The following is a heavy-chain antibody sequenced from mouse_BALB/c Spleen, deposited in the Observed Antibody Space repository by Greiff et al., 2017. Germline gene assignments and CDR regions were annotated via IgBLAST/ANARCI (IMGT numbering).Heavy chain of an antibody. CDR3: ARKALIYYGYDYAMDY. CDR2: INPSTGYT. V-gene: IGHV1-7*01. J-gene: IGHJ4*01. Sequence: QVQLKESGAELAKPGASVKMSCKASGYTFTSYWMHWVKQRPGQGLEWIGYINPSTGYTEYNQKFKDKATLTADKSSSTAYMQLSSLTSEDSAVYYCARKALIYYGYDYAMDYWGQGTSVTVSS. D-gene: IGHD1-2*01. CDR1: GYTFTSYW.